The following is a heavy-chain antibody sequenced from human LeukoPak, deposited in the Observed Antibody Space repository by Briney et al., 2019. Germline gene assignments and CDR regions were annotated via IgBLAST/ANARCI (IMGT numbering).Heavy chain of an antibody. Sequence: GGSLRLSCAASGFTFSHAWMSWVRQAPGKGLEWVGRIKSKTDGGTTDYAAPVKGRFTISRDDSKNTLYLQMNSLKTEDTAGYYFTTILGLFFGSGSPVDYWGQGTLVTVSS. CDR1: GFTFSHAW. CDR3: TTILGLFFGSGSPVDY. D-gene: IGHD3-10*01. CDR2: IKSKTDGGTT. V-gene: IGHV3-15*01. J-gene: IGHJ4*02.